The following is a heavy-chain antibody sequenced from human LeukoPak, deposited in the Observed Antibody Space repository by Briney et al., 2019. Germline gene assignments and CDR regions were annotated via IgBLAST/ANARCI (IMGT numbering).Heavy chain of an antibody. CDR3: AKASGSYFEYFQH. D-gene: IGHD1-26*01. CDR2: ISWNSGSI. CDR1: GFTFDDYA. Sequence: PAGGSLRLSCAASGFTFDDYAMHWVRQAPGKGLEWVSGISWNSGSIGYADSVKGRFTISRDNAKNSLYLQMNSLRAEDTALYYCAKASGSYFEYFQHWGQGTLVTVSS. V-gene: IGHV3-9*01. J-gene: IGHJ1*01.